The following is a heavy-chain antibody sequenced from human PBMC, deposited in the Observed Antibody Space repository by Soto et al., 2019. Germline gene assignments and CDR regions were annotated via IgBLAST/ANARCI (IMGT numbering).Heavy chain of an antibody. CDR1: GFTFSSYS. D-gene: IGHD3-10*01. V-gene: IGHV3-48*01. CDR2: ISSSSSTI. Sequence: EVQLVESGGGLVQPGGSLRLSCAASGFTFSSYSMNWVRQAPGKGLEWVSYISSSSSTIYYADSVKGRFTISRDNAKNSLYLKMDSLRAGDTAVYYFARAGGWELPPGWGQGTLVTVSS. CDR3: ARAGGWELPPG. J-gene: IGHJ4*02.